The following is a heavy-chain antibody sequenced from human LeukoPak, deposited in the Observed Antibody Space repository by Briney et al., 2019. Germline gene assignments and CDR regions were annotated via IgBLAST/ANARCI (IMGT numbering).Heavy chain of an antibody. CDR1: GVTFSSYG. Sequence: GRSLRLSCAASGVTFSSYGMHWVRQAPGKGLEWVALIWYDGSNKYYADSVKGRFTISRDNSKNTLYLQMNSLRAEDTAVYYCAKGTGHYYYYMDVWGKGTTVTVSS. V-gene: IGHV3-33*06. J-gene: IGHJ6*03. CDR3: AKGTGHYYYYMDV. CDR2: IWYDGSNK. D-gene: IGHD1-14*01.